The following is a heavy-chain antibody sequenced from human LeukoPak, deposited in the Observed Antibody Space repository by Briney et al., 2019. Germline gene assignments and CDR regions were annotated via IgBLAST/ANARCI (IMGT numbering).Heavy chain of an antibody. CDR2: IYYSGST. V-gene: IGHV4-59*08. CDR1: GGSISSYY. CDR3: ARSEYYDFWSGYLGHFDY. Sequence: SETLSLTCTVSGGSISSYYWSWIRQPPGKGLEWIGYIYYSGSTNYNPSLKSRVTISVDTSKNQFSLKLSSVTAADTAVYYCARSEYYDFWSGYLGHFDYWGQGTLVTASS. D-gene: IGHD3-3*01. J-gene: IGHJ4*02.